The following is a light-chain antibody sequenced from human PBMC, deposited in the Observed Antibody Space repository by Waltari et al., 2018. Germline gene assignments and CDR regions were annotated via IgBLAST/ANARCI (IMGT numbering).Light chain of an antibody. CDR1: QTVISSY. CDR3: QQYGSSPRYT. Sequence: EIVLTQSPGTLSLSPGERVTLSCRASQTVISSYLAWYQQKPGQAPRLLIYETSSRATGIPDRFSGSRSETDFTLTISRLEPEDSAVYYCQQYGSSPRYTFGQGTKLEIK. CDR2: ETS. J-gene: IGKJ2*01. V-gene: IGKV3-20*01.